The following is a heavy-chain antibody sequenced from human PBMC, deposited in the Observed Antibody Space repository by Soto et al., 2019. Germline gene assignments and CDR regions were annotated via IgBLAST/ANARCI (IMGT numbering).Heavy chain of an antibody. CDR3: ARDPGIAAAGAKNWFDP. CDR1: GFTFSSYS. CDR2: ISSSSSYI. J-gene: IGHJ5*02. Sequence: EVQLVESGGGLVKPGGSLRLSCAASGFTFSSYSMNWVRQAPGKGLEWVSSISSSSSYIYYADSVKGRFTISRDNAKNSLYLQMNSLRAEDTAVYYCARDPGIAAAGAKNWFDPWGQGTLVTVSS. D-gene: IGHD6-13*01. V-gene: IGHV3-21*01.